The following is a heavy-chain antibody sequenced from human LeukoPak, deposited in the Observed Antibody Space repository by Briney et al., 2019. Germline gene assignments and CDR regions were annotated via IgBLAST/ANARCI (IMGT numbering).Heavy chain of an antibody. V-gene: IGHV4-30-4*01. CDR3: ARGWGIYDILTGFRSHYGMDV. CDR1: GGSISSGDYY. J-gene: IGHJ6*04. CDR2: IYYSGST. Sequence: SQTLSLTCTVSGGSISSGDYYWSWIRQPPGKGLEWIGYIYYSGSTYYNPSLKSRVTISVDTSKNQFSLKLSSVTAADTAVYYCARGWGIYDILTGFRSHYGMDVWGKGTTVTVSS. D-gene: IGHD3-9*01.